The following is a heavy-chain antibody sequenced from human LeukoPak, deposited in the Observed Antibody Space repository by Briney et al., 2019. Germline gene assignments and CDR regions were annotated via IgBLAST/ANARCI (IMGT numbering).Heavy chain of an antibody. V-gene: IGHV4-59*01. Sequence: SETLSLTCTVSGASISSYYWSWIRQPPGKGLEWIGYIDSSGITNYNSSLNSRVTISLDTSQNQFSLKLNSVTAADTAVYYCATVASGWYPDYWGQGALVTVAS. CDR1: GASISSYY. CDR2: IDSSGIT. J-gene: IGHJ4*02. D-gene: IGHD6-19*01. CDR3: ATVASGWYPDY.